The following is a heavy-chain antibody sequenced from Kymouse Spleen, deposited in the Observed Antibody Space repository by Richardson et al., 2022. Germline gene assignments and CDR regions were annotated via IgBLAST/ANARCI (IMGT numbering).Heavy chain of an antibody. CDR3: AKDDILTGYYYYYGMDV. D-gene: IGHD3-9*01. Sequence: QVQLVESGGGVVQPGRSLRLSCAASGFTFSSYGMHWVRQAPGKGLEWVAVISYDGSNKYYADSVKGRFTISRDNSKNTLYLQMNSLRAEDTAVYYCAKDDILTGYYYYYGMDVWGQGTTVTVSS. CDR2: ISYDGSNK. V-gene: IGHV3-30*18. CDR1: GFTFSSYG. J-gene: IGHJ6*02.